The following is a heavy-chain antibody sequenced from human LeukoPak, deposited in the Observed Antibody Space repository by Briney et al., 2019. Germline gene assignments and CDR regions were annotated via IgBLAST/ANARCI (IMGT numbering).Heavy chain of an antibody. CDR1: GYTFTDYY. J-gene: IGHJ3*02. V-gene: IGHV1-69-2*01. CDR2: VDPEDGET. CDR3: ATDWAEWELLDAFDI. Sequence: GASVKVSCKASGYTFTDYYMHWVQQAPGKGLEWMGRVDPEDGETIYAEKFQGRVTMTEDTSTDTAYMELSSLRSEDTAVYYCATDWAEWELLDAFDIWGQGTMVTVSS. D-gene: IGHD1-26*01.